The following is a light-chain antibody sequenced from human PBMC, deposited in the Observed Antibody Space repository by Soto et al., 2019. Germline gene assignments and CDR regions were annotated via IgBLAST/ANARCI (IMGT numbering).Light chain of an antibody. J-gene: IGKJ5*01. CDR3: QQYGTSRHGT. V-gene: IGKV3-20*01. Sequence: EIVLTQSPATLSLSPGERATLSCRASQSVSSSYLAWYQHKPGQAPRLLIYGASSRATGIPDRFSGSGSGTDFTLTISRLEPEDFAVYYCQQYGTSRHGTLGQGTRLEIK. CDR1: QSVSSSY. CDR2: GAS.